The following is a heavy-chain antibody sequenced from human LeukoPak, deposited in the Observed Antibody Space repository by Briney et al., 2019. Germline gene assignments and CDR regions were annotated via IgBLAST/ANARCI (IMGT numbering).Heavy chain of an antibody. CDR3: ARDGFGYS. CDR2: IKQDGSEK. CDR1: GFMFSSNW. Sequence: PGGSLRLSCVASGFMFSSNWMSWVRLAPGKGLEWVANIKQDGSEKYYVDSVKGRFTISRDNAKNSLYLQMNSLRAEDTAVYYCARDGFGYSWGQGTLVTVSS. J-gene: IGHJ4*02. V-gene: IGHV3-7*03. D-gene: IGHD3-10*01.